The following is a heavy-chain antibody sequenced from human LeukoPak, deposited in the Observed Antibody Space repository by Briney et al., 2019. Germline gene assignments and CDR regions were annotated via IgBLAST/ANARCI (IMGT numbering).Heavy chain of an antibody. V-gene: IGHV4-34*01. J-gene: IGHJ1*01. CDR3: ARVGPRCTNGVCYTRGRYFQH. Sequence: SETLSLTCTVSGGSIRSYYWSWIRQPPGKGLEWIGEINHSGSTNYNPSLKSRVTISVDTSKNQFSLKLSSVTAADTAVYYCARVGPRCTNGVCYTRGRYFQHWGQGTLVTVSS. CDR2: INHSGST. D-gene: IGHD2-8*01. CDR1: GGSIRSYY.